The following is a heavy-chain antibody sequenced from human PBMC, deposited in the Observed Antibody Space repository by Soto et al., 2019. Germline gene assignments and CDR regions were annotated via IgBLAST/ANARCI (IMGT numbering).Heavy chain of an antibody. J-gene: IGHJ6*02. D-gene: IGHD6-19*01. CDR1: VFTFGDYA. CDR2: IRSKAYGGTT. V-gene: IGHV3-49*04. CDR3: TREAKSSGWYVNYYYYYYGMDV. Sequence: GGSLILSCTGSVFTFGDYAMSWVRQATGKGLEWVGFIRSKAYGGTTEYAASVKGRFTISRDDSKSIAYLQMNSLKTEDTAVYYCTREAKSSGWYVNYYYYYYGMDVWGQGTTVTVSS.